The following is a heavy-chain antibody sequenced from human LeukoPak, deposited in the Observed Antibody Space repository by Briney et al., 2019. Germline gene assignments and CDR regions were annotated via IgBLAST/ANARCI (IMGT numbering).Heavy chain of an antibody. Sequence: PGGSLRLSCAASGFTFSSYTMNWVRQAPGKGLEWVSSISSTSGSIYYADSLKGRFTISRGNAKNSLYLQMSSLSDEDTAVYYCASSQTLEAWGQGTLVTVSS. CDR2: ISSTSGSI. CDR3: ASSQTLEA. D-gene: IGHD5-24*01. V-gene: IGHV3-21*01. J-gene: IGHJ5*02. CDR1: GFTFSSYT.